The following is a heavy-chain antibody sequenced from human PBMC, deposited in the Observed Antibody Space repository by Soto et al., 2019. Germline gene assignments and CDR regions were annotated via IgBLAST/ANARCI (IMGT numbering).Heavy chain of an antibody. Sequence: GGSLRLSCVGSGFSFSNYEMNWVRQAPGKGLEWVSYISKSGYTMHHAESVKGRFTISRDNAKNSVYLQMTRLRVEDTAVYYCARDWLDHSSSFDYWGQGTLVTVSS. CDR2: ISKSGYTM. CDR3: ARDWLDHSSSFDY. CDR1: GFSFSNYE. J-gene: IGHJ4*02. V-gene: IGHV3-48*03. D-gene: IGHD4-4*01.